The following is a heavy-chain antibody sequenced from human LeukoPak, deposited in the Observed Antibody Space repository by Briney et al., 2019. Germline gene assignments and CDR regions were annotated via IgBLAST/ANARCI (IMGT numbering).Heavy chain of an antibody. J-gene: IGHJ4*02. CDR1: GFTFSNYA. CDR2: LSYDGSNK. V-gene: IGHV3-30-3*01. CDR3: AKDYSLYCSSASCYTPFDY. D-gene: IGHD2-2*02. Sequence: GGSLRLSCAASGFTFSNYAMHWVRQSPGKGLEWVAVLSYDGSNKLYAGSVEGRFTISRDNSKSTLYLQMDSLRAEDTAFYYCAKDYSLYCSSASCYTPFDYWGQGALVTVSS.